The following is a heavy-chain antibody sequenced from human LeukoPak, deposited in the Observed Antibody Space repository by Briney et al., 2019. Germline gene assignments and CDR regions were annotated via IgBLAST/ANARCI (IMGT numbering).Heavy chain of an antibody. J-gene: IGHJ3*02. CDR3: ARDVLVVDSSGYYYIDAFDI. D-gene: IGHD3-22*01. V-gene: IGHV4-4*02. CDR1: GGSISSSNW. CDR2: IYHSGST. Sequence: SETLSLTCAVSGGSISSSNWWSWVRQPPGKGLEWIGEIYHSGSTNYNPSLKSRVTISVDTSKNQFSLKLSSVTAADTAVYYCARDVLVVDSSGYYYIDAFDIWGQGTMVTVSS.